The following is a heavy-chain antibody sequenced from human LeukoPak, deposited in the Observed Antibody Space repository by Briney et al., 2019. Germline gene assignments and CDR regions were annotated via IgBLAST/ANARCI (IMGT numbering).Heavy chain of an antibody. V-gene: IGHV1-2*02. D-gene: IGHD2-2*01. CDR3: ARLVYCSSTSCFDY. CDR1: GYTFTGYY. J-gene: IGHJ4*02. CDR2: LNPNSGGT. Sequence: ASVKVSCKASGYTFTGYYIHWVRQAPGQGLEWMGWLNPNSGGTNYAQKFQGRVTMTRDTSISTAYMELSRLRSDDTAVYYCARLVYCSSTSCFDYWGQGTLVTVSS.